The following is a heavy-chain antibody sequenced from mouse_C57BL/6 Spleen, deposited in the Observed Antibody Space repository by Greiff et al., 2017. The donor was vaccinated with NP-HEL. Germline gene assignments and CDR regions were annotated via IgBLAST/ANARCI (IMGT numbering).Heavy chain of an antibody. V-gene: IGHV1-52*01. J-gene: IGHJ1*03. D-gene: IGHD2-5*01. CDR3: ARCDPNRNYPWYFDV. CDR1: GYTFTSYW. CDR2: IDPSDSET. Sequence: VQLQQPGAELVRPGSSVKLSCKASGYTFTSYWMHWVKQRPIQGLEWIGNIDPSDSETHYNQKFKDKATLTVDKSSSTAYMQLSSLTSEDSAVYYCARCDPNRNYPWYFDVWGTGTTVTVAS.